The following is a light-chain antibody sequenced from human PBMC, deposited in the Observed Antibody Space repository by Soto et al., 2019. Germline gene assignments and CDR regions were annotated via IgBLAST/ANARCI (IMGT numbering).Light chain of an antibody. CDR1: QSVGAN. CDR3: QQYNNWPWT. V-gene: IGKV3-15*01. CDR2: GAS. Sequence: EIGVTQSPATLSVSPGERATLSCRASQSVGANLAWYQQKGGQVPRLLIYGASTRATGIPARFSGSGSGTEFTLSISSLQSEDFAVYYCQQYNNWPWTFAQGTKV. J-gene: IGKJ1*01.